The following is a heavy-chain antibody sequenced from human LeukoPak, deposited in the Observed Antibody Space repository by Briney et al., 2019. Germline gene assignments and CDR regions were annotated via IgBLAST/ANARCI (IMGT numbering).Heavy chain of an antibody. Sequence: PSETLSLTCTVSGGSISSGGYCWSWIRQPPGKGLEWIGYIYHSRSTSYTPSLKSRVTISVDRSKNQFSLKLSSVTAADTAVYYCARVEDPLYVWGSYRYDYWGQGTLVTVSS. V-gene: IGHV4-30-2*01. J-gene: IGHJ4*02. CDR3: ARVEDPLYVWGSYRYDY. CDR2: IYHSRST. CDR1: GGSISSGGYC. D-gene: IGHD3-16*02.